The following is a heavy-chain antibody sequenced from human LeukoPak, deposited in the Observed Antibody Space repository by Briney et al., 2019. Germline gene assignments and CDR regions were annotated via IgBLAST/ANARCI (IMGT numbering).Heavy chain of an antibody. CDR1: GGSISSSSYY. CDR3: ARYIAARASWIDF. Sequence: SETLSLTCTVSGGSISSSSYYWGWIRQPPGKGLEWIGYIYYSGSTYYNPSLMSRVTISVDTSKNQFSLKLSSVTAADTALYYCARYIAARASWIDFWGQGTLVTVSS. CDR2: IYYSGST. D-gene: IGHD6-6*01. J-gene: IGHJ5*01. V-gene: IGHV4-39*01.